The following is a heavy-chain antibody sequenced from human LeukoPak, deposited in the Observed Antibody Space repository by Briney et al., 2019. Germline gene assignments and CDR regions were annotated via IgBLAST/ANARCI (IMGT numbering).Heavy chain of an antibody. CDR3: AKDRYSDNTGHHYENEY. CDR2: ISSSSSCI. D-gene: IGHD3-22*01. V-gene: IGHV3-21*01. Sequence: GGSLRLSCAASGFTFSSYSMNWVRQAPWKGLEWVSSISSSSSCIYYADSVKGRFTISRDNAKNSLYLQMNSLRAEDTAVYYCAKDRYSDNTGHHYENEYWGQGTLVTVSS. CDR1: GFTFSSYS. J-gene: IGHJ4*02.